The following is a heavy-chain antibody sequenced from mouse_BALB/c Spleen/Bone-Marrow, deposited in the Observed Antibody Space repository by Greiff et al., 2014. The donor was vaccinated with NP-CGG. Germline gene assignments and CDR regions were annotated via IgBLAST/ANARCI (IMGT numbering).Heavy chain of an antibody. J-gene: IGHJ4*01. CDR1: GYAFTNYL. Sequence: VKLMESGAELVRPGTSVKVSCKGSGYAFTNYLIEWAKQRPGQGLEWIGVINSGSGGTKYNEKFKGKATLTADKSSSTAYMQLSSLTSDDSAVYFCARAITDAMDYWGQGTSVTVSS. V-gene: IGHV1-54*01. D-gene: IGHD2-4*01. CDR3: ARAITDAMDY. CDR2: INSGSGGT.